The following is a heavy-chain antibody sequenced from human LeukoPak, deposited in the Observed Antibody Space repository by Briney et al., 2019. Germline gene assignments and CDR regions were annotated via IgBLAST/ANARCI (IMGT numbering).Heavy chain of an antibody. CDR3: ARGRASYDFWSGYLFDY. D-gene: IGHD3-3*01. J-gene: IGHJ4*02. V-gene: IGHV4-34*01. CDR1: GGPFSGYY. Sequence: SETLSLTCAVYGGPFSGYYWTWICQPPGKGLEWIGEISHSGSTNYNPSLKSRVTISVDTSKNQFSLKLSSVTAVDTAVYYCARGRASYDFWSGYLFDYWGQGTLVTVSS. CDR2: ISHSGST.